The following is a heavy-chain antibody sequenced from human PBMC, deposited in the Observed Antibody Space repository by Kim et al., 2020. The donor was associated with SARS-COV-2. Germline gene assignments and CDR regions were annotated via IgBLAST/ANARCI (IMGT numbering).Heavy chain of an antibody. CDR2: ISGSGGST. Sequence: GGSLRLSCAASGFTFSSYAMSWVRQAPGKGLEWVSAISGSGGSTYYADSVKGRFTISRDNSKNTLYLQMNSLRAEDTAVYYCAKTANYVWGSYRLNYFDYWGQGTLVTVSS. J-gene: IGHJ4*02. CDR3: AKTANYVWGSYRLNYFDY. CDR1: GFTFSSYA. D-gene: IGHD3-16*02. V-gene: IGHV3-23*01.